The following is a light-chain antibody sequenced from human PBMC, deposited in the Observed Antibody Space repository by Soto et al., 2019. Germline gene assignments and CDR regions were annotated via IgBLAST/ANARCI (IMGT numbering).Light chain of an antibody. CDR2: AAS. V-gene: IGKV1-33*01. CDR1: QSISNY. Sequence: DIQMTQSPSTLSASVGDRATIACRASQSISNYLNWYQQRPGKAPKLLIYAASSLQSGVPSRFSGSGSGTDFTFTISSLQPEDIATYYCQQYDNLPTFGQGTRLEI. CDR3: QQYDNLPT. J-gene: IGKJ5*01.